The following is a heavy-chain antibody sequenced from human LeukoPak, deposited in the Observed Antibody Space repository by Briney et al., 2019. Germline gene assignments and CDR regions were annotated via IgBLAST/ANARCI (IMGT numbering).Heavy chain of an antibody. CDR1: GFTFSSYS. D-gene: IGHD2-2*01. CDR3: TKRSRDCGSTICFIDY. V-gene: IGHV3-48*01. Sequence: PGGSLRLSCAASGFTFSSYSMNWVRQAPGKGLEWVSYISSSSSTIYYADSVKGRFTISRDNAKNSLYLQMDSLRVEDTAVYYCTKRSRDCGSTICFIDYWGQGTLVTVSS. CDR2: ISSSSSTI. J-gene: IGHJ4*02.